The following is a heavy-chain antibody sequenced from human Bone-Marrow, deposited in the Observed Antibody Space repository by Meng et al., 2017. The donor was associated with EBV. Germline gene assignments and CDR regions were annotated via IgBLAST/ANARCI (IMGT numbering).Heavy chain of an antibody. D-gene: IGHD3-10*01. Sequence: QVQLVQSGAEVKKSGASVKVACKAYGYNLTRYDINWVRQATGQGLEWMGWMDPNSGNTGFAQKFQGRVTMTRNTSISTAYMELSALTSEDTAVYYCARDVYASGTYRADPWGQGTLVTVSS. V-gene: IGHV1-8*01. J-gene: IGHJ5*02. CDR3: ARDVYASGTYRADP. CDR2: MDPNSGNT. CDR1: GYNLTRYD.